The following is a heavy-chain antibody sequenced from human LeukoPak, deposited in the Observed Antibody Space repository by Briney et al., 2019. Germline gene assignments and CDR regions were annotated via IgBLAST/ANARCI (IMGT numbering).Heavy chain of an antibody. V-gene: IGHV4-39*07. CDR3: ARDPIPLLWFGELLYSTIYYYYGMDV. Sequence: SETLSPTCTVSGGSISSSSYYWGWIRQPPGKGLEWIGSIYYSGSTYYNPSLKSRVTISVDTSKNQFSLKLSSVTAADTAVYYCARDPIPLLWFGELLYSTIYYYYGMDVWGQGTTVTVSS. J-gene: IGHJ6*02. CDR2: IYYSGST. D-gene: IGHD3-10*01. CDR1: GGSISSSSYY.